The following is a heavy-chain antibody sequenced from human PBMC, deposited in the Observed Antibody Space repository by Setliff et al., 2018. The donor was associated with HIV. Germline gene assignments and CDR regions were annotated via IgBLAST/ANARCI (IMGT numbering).Heavy chain of an antibody. V-gene: IGHV3-15*01. CDR1: GFTFSNAG. J-gene: IGHJ6*03. CDR2: IKSTTDGGTV. D-gene: IGHD3-16*01. CDR3: AKAPYPQYYHYYMDV. Sequence: PGGSLRLSCAASGFTFSNAGMSWVRQAPGKGLQWVGRIKSTTDGGTVDYAASVEGRFTISRDDSRTTLYLQMNSLKTEDTAVYYCAKAPYPQYYHYYMDVWGKGTTVTVSS.